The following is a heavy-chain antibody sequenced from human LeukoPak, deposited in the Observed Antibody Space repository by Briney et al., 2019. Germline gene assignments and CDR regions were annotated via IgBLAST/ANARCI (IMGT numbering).Heavy chain of an antibody. CDR2: INHEGGGI. CDR3: ATYINWVAGDV. J-gene: IGHJ6*02. V-gene: IGHV3-7*01. D-gene: IGHD1-1*01. CDR1: GFTFSESW. Sequence: PGGSLTLSCAASGFTFSESWMSWVRQVPGRGLGWVAHINHEGGGIQYVDSVKGRFTISRDNAKGSVYLQMNSLRAEDTAIYHCATYINWVAGDVWGQGTTVIVSS.